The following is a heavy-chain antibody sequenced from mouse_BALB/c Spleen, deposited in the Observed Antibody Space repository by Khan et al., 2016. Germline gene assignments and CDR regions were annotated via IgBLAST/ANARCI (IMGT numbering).Heavy chain of an antibody. CDR2: ISPGDGDT. Sequence: QVQLQQSGAELVRPGSSVKISCKASGYAFSSYWMNWVKPRPGQGLEWIGQISPGDGDTNYNGKFKGKATLTADKSSSNAYMQLSSLTSEDSAGDFCARENYGSSYWGQGTTLTVSS. D-gene: IGHD1-1*01. CDR3: ARENYGSSY. V-gene: IGHV1-80*01. J-gene: IGHJ2*01. CDR1: GYAFSSYW.